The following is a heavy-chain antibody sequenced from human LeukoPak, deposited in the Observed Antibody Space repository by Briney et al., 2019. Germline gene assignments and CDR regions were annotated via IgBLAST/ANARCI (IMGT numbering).Heavy chain of an antibody. CDR2: INHSGST. J-gene: IGHJ5*02. V-gene: IGHV4-34*01. D-gene: IGHD5-18*01. CDR1: GGSISSYY. Sequence: SETLSLTCTVSGGSISSYYWSWIRQPPGKGLEWIGEINHSGSTNYNPSLKSRVTISVDTSKNQFSLKLISVTAADTAVYYCARGVEYSYGSNWFDPWGQGTLVTVSS. CDR3: ARGVEYSYGSNWFDP.